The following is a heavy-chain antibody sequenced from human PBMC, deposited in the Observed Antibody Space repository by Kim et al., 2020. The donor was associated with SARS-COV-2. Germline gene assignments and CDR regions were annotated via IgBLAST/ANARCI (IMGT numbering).Heavy chain of an antibody. D-gene: IGHD4-17*01. J-gene: IGHJ4*02. CDR2: IYHSGST. CDR1: GGSFSDYY. Sequence: SETLSLTCAVYGGSFSDYYWTWIRQSPGKGLEWIGEIYHSGSTNFNPSLQSRVTMSLDTSKNQFSLKLDSVTPADTAVYYCARVKVAVLDYWGQGTLVTVSS. V-gene: IGHV4-34*01. CDR3: ARVKVAVLDY.